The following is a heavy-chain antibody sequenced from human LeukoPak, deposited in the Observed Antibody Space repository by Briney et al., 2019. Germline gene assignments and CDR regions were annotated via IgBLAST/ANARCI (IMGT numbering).Heavy chain of an antibody. D-gene: IGHD1-7*01. J-gene: IGHJ4*01. Sequence: SETLSLTCTVSGGSIINYHWSWIRQPPGKGLEWIGYIYYSGNTKYNPSLKSRVTMSVDTSKNQFSLELTSVTAADTAVYYCARHGFPDWNYDYWGHGTLVTVSS. V-gene: IGHV4-59*08. CDR2: IYYSGNT. CDR1: GGSIINYH. CDR3: ARHGFPDWNYDY.